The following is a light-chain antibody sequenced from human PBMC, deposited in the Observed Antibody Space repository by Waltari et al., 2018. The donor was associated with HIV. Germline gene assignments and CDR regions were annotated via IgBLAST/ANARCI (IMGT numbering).Light chain of an antibody. CDR1: GSIGTY. CDR3: QQYHSFPYT. Sequence: IQMAQFPAYLSASTAQKVTITCRANGSIGTYLAWYQQKPGKVPQLLLFAASSLQTGVPSRCSGSGSVTDFTLTISWLESDDFATYYCQQYHSFPYTFGHGTTVD. CDR2: AAS. V-gene: IGKV1-8*01. J-gene: IGKJ3*01.